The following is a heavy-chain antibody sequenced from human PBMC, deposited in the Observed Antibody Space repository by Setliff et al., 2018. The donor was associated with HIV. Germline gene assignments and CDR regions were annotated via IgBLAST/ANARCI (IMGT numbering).Heavy chain of an antibody. CDR3: ARLRRLLLSFGESAPAQFDY. CDR2: ISSSGNT. V-gene: IGHV4-39*01. Sequence: PSETLSLTCTVSGGSISSTSYYWGWIRQPPGTGLEWIGSISSSGNTYYNPSLKSRVTTSVDTPKNQFSLKLNSVTAADTAVYYCARLRRLLLSFGESAPAQFDYWGQGKLVTVSS. CDR1: GGSISSTSYY. D-gene: IGHD3-10*01. J-gene: IGHJ4*02.